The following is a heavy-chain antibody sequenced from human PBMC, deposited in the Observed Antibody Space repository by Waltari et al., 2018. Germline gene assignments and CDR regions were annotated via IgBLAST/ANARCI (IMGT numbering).Heavy chain of an antibody. V-gene: IGHV3-53*01. Sequence: EVQLVESGGCLIQPGGSLRLSCAVSGFTVSSNYMSCVRQAPGKGLEWCSGSNRGVVAYYADSGKGGFTISRDNSKTTLYLQMNSRRAEDTAVYYCASEAQSVSDYYYGMDVWGQGTTVTVSS. J-gene: IGHJ6*02. CDR2: SNRGVVA. CDR3: ASEAQSVSDYYYGMDV. CDR1: GFTVSSNY. D-gene: IGHD6-19*01.